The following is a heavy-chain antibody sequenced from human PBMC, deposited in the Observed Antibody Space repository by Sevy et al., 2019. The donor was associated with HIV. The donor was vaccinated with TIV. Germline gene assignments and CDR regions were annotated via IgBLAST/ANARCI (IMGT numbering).Heavy chain of an antibody. V-gene: IGHV3-23*01. CDR2: ISGPGLST. J-gene: IGHJ3*01. Sequence: GGSLRLSCTASGFTFNTHAMTWVRQAPGKGLEWVSVISGPGLSTYYADSVKGRFTISRDNSKNTLYLQMNSLRVDDTATYYCAKALNPALESMIEVILRTLKGFDAGGQGTMVTVS. D-gene: IGHD3-22*01. CDR3: AKALNPALESMIEVILRTLKGFDA. CDR1: GFTFNTHA.